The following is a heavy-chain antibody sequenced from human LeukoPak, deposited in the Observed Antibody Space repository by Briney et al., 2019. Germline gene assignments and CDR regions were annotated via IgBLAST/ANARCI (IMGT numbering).Heavy chain of an antibody. J-gene: IGHJ6*03. D-gene: IGHD3-10*01. Sequence: SDTLSLTCAVSGYSINTGYSWGWIRQPPGKGLECIGRAHYRGSTYYNPSLKSRVTISLDTSKNQFSLNLNSVTAADTAVYFCARVARVARDLDYYYYYMDVWGQGTTVTVS. V-gene: IGHV4-38-2*01. CDR2: AHYRGST. CDR3: ARVARVARDLDYYYYYMDV. CDR1: GYSINTGYS.